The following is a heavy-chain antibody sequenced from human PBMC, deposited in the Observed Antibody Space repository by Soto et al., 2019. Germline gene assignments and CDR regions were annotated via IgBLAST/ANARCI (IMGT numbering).Heavy chain of an antibody. V-gene: IGHV1-18*01. D-gene: IGHD3-10*01. CDR3: ARVYGPLYFDY. CDR2: ISPYNGNT. CDR1: GYTFTTYC. Sequence: ASVKVSCKASGYTFTTYCLSWVRQGPGQGLEWMGWISPYNGNTKYGQKLQGRVTMTTDTSTNTAYMELTSLRSDDTAVYYCARVYGPLYFDYWGQGTLVTVSS. J-gene: IGHJ4*02.